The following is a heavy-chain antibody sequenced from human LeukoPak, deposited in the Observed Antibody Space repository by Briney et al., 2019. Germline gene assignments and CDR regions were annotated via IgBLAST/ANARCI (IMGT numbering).Heavy chain of an antibody. V-gene: IGHV3-48*01. D-gene: IGHD3-10*01. Sequence: GGSLRLSCAASGFTFSSYSMNWVRQAPGKGLEWLSYISSSSTNIYYADSVKGRFTISRDNAKNSLYLQMISLRGDDTAVYSCARVRFGEEGFDPWGQGTLVTVSS. J-gene: IGHJ5*02. CDR3: ARVRFGEEGFDP. CDR1: GFTFSSYS. CDR2: ISSSSTNI.